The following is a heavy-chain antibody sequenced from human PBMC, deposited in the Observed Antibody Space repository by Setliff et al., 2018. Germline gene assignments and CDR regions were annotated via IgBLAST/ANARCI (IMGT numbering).Heavy chain of an antibody. CDR3: ARDGSVRGVDEYFVY. Sequence: PGGSLRLSCAASGFTFSSYSMNWVRQAPGKGLEWVSSISSSSSYIYYADSVKGRFTISRDNAKNSVYLQMNSLRVEDTAVYFCARDGSVRGVDEYFVYWGQGTLVTVSS. CDR2: ISSSSSYI. CDR1: GFTFSSYS. D-gene: IGHD1-26*01. V-gene: IGHV3-21*01. J-gene: IGHJ4*02.